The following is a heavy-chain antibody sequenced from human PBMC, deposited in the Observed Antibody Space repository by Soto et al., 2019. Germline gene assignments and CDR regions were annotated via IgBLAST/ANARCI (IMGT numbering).Heavy chain of an antibody. CDR3: ARENMGTILGVVVIPHFDY. CDR1: GDSVSSNSAA. CDR2: TYYKSKWYN. D-gene: IGHD3-3*01. V-gene: IGHV6-1*01. Sequence: SQTLSLTCAISGDSVSSNSAAWNWIRQSPSRGLEWLGRTYYKSKWYNDYAVSVKGRITINPDTSKNHFSLQLNSVTPEDTAVYYCARENMGTILGVVVIPHFDYWGQGTLVTVSS. J-gene: IGHJ4*02.